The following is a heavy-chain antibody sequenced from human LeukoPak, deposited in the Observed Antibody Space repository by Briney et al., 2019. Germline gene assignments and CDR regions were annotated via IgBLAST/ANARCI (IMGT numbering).Heavy chain of an antibody. CDR2: MYYRGST. Sequence: PSETLSLTCTVSGGSINSSSYYWGWVRQPPGKGLEWIGSMYYRGSTYYNPSLKSRVTISVDTSKNQFSLKLSSVTAADTAVYYCARRADYDYVWGSYRYTGYFDYWGQGTLVTVSS. CDR3: ARRADYDYVWGSYRYTGYFDY. J-gene: IGHJ4*02. V-gene: IGHV4-39*07. CDR1: GGSINSSSYY. D-gene: IGHD3-16*02.